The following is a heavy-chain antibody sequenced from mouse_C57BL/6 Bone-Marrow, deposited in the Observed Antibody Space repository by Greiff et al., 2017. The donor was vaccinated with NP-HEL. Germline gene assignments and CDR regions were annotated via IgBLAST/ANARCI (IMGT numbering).Heavy chain of an antibody. V-gene: IGHV1-82*01. CDR2: IYPGDGDT. CDR3: ARGYDYALDY. CDR1: GYAFSSSW. D-gene: IGHD2-4*01. Sequence: QVQLQQSGPELVKPGASVKISCKASGYAFSSSWMNWVKQRPGKGLEWIGRIYPGDGDTNYNGKFKGKATLTADKSSSTAYMQLSSLTSEDSAVYFCARGYDYALDYWGQGTTLTVSS. J-gene: IGHJ2*01.